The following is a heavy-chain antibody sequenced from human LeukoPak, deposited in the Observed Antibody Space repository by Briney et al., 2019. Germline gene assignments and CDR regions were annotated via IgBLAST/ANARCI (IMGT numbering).Heavy chain of an antibody. CDR2: IYYSGST. D-gene: IGHD2-15*01. Sequence: SETLSLTCTVSGGSISSSSYYWGWIRQPPGKGLEWIGSIYYSGSTYYNPSLKSRVTISVDTSKNQFSLKLSSVTAADTAVYYCATSGGYCSGGSCPEFDYWGQGTLVTVSS. CDR3: ATSGGYCSGGSCPEFDY. CDR1: GGSISSSSYY. V-gene: IGHV4-39*07. J-gene: IGHJ4*02.